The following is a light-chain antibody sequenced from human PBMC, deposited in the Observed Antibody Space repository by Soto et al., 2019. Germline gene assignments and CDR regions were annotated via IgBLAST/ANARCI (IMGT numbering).Light chain of an antibody. Sequence: IVLTQTPATLSVSAGERANLSFRGSQSVSSNLAWYQQKPGQAHRLLIYGASTRATGIQDRFTGSGSGTDFTLTISRLEPEDFAVYYCQQSGSSLRTFGTGTKVDIK. J-gene: IGKJ1*01. V-gene: IGKV3-20*01. CDR1: QSVSSN. CDR3: QQSGSSLRT. CDR2: GAS.